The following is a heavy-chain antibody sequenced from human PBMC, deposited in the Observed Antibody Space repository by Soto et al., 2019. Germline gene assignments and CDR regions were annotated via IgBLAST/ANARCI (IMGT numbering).Heavy chain of an antibody. CDR1: GGTFSSYA. J-gene: IGHJ4*02. Sequence: GASVKVSCKASGGTFSSYATSWVRQAPGQGLEWMGGIIPIFGTANYAQKFQGRVTITADKSTSTAYMELSSLRSEDTAVYYCAREDRAGTTNYWGQGTLVTVSS. V-gene: IGHV1-69*06. CDR3: AREDRAGTTNY. D-gene: IGHD1-7*01. CDR2: IIPIFGTA.